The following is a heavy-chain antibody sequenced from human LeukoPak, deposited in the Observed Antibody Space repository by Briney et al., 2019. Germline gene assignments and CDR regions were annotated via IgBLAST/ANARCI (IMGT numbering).Heavy chain of an antibody. D-gene: IGHD5-12*01. J-gene: IGHJ5*02. Sequence: PGGSLRLSCAASGFTFSSYAMNWVRQAPGKGLAWVSGINNSGGSTYYADSVKGRFTISRDNSKSTLYLQMNSLRAEDTAVYYCAKPPGLRRLDPWGQGTLVTVSS. CDR2: INNSGGST. CDR3: AKPPGLRRLDP. V-gene: IGHV3-23*01. CDR1: GFTFSSYA.